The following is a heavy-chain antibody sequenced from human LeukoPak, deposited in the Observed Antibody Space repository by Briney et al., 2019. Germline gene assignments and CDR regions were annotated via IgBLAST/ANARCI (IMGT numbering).Heavy chain of an antibody. D-gene: IGHD3-3*01. CDR2: IRYDGSIK. V-gene: IGHV3-30*02. Sequence: GGSLRLSCAAAGFTFSGFGMHWVRQAPGKGLEWVAFIRYDGSIKYYADSMKGRLTISRDNSKNTLYLQMNSLGAEDTAVYYCAKEGVLPFLGGVGGLAFDIWGQGTMVTVSS. J-gene: IGHJ3*02. CDR1: GFTFSGFG. CDR3: AKEGVLPFLGGVGGLAFDI.